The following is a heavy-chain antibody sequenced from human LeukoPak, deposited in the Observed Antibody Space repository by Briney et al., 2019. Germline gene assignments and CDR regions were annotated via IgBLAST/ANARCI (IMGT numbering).Heavy chain of an antibody. V-gene: IGHV4-38-2*02. Sequence: PSETLSLTCTVSGYSISSGYYWGWIRQPPGKGLEWIGSIYYSGSTYYNPSLKSRVTISVDTSKNQFSLKLSSVTAADTAVYYCARAGGSYFDYWGQGTLVTASS. CDR3: ARAGGSYFDY. D-gene: IGHD2-15*01. CDR1: GYSISSGYY. CDR2: IYYSGST. J-gene: IGHJ4*02.